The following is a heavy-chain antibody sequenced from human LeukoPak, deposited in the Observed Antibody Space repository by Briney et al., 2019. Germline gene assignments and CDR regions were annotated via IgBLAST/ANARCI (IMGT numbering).Heavy chain of an antibody. V-gene: IGHV3-23*01. CDR3: ARSIAARPDAFDI. D-gene: IGHD6-6*01. CDR1: GFTFSSYA. J-gene: IGHJ3*02. CDR2: ISGSGGST. Sequence: GSLRLSCAASGFTFSSYAMSWVRQAPGKGLEWVSAISGSGGSTYYADSVKGRFTISRDNSKNTLYLQMNSLRAEDTAVYYCARSIAARPDAFDIWGQGTMVTVSS.